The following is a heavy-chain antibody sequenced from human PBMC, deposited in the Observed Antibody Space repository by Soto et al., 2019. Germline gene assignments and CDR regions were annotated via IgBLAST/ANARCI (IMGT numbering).Heavy chain of an antibody. CDR1: GGTFSNYA. CDR2: AIPVYGST. CDR3: AGRGVANSRGAFDI. V-gene: IGHV1-69*01. J-gene: IGHJ3*02. Sequence: QVQLVQSGAEVKKPGTSVKVSCEVSGGTFSNYAITWVRQAPGQGLEWLGGAIPVYGSTNYAQKLQGRVTITAGESATTTFMELSRLRADDTAVYYCAGRGVANSRGAFDIWGQGTLVTVS. D-gene: IGHD3-22*01.